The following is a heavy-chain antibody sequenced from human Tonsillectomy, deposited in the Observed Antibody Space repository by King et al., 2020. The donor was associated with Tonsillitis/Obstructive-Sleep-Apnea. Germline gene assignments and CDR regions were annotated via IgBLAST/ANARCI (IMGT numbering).Heavy chain of an antibody. CDR1: GFTFRNAW. V-gene: IGHV3-15*01. Sequence: VQLVESGGGLVKPVGSLRLSCAASGFTFRNAWMSWVRQDPGTGLVGGGRIISKTDGGTTDYAAPVNGRFTISREDSKTTLYMQMNSLKTEDTAVYYCTTGRHVLRGQGTLVTVSS. CDR3: TTGRHVL. D-gene: IGHD3-10*02. CDR2: IISKTDGGTT. J-gene: IGHJ1*01.